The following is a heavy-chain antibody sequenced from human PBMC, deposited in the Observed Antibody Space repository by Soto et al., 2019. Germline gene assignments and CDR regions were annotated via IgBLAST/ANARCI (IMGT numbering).Heavy chain of an antibody. Sequence: EVQLVESGGGLVQPGGSLRLSCAASGFTFSTYAMHWVRQAPGKGLVWVSYISSSGRTIYYADSVKGRFTISKYNAKNALLLQLNGLRAEDTAVYYCARDSMVDYGDYGDLNWFGRWGQGTLVTVSS. V-gene: IGHV3-48*01. J-gene: IGHJ5*02. D-gene: IGHD4-17*01. CDR3: ARDSMVDYGDYGDLNWFGR. CDR1: GFTFSTYA. CDR2: ISSSGRTI.